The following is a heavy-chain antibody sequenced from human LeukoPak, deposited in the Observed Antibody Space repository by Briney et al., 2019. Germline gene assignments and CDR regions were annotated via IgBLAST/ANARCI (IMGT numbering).Heavy chain of an antibody. V-gene: IGHV3-48*01. J-gene: IGHJ4*02. CDR1: GFTFRSYS. CDR3: ARIGYDSSGYSDY. CDR2: ISSSSSTI. D-gene: IGHD3-22*01. Sequence: PGGSPRLSCAASGFTFRSYSMNWVRQAPGKGLEWVSYISSSSSTIYYADSVKGRFTISRDNAKNSLYLQMNSLRAEDTAVYYCARIGYDSSGYSDYWGQGTLVTVSS.